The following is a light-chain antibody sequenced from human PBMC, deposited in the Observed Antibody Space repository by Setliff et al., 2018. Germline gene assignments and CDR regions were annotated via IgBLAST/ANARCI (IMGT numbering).Light chain of an antibody. V-gene: IGLV1-44*01. CDR3: STWDDSLGAVV. J-gene: IGLJ2*01. Sequence: QSVLTRPPSASGTPGQRATISCSGSSSNIGSRAVNWYQQLPGTAPKLLIYQSVQRPSGVPDRFSGSKSGTSASLAVIGLQSEDEADYYCSTWDDSLGAVVFGGGTKVTVL. CDR1: SSNIGSRA. CDR2: QSV.